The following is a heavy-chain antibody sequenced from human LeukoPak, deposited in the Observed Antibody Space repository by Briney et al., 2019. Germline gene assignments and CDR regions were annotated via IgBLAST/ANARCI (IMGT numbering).Heavy chain of an antibody. J-gene: IGHJ3*02. D-gene: IGHD5-24*01. CDR1: GFTFSSYG. CDR2: ISYDGSNK. V-gene: IGHV3-30*03. CDR3: ARARGATIFQSAFDI. Sequence: PGGSLRLSCAASGFTFSSYGMHWVRQAPGKGLEWVAVISYDGSNKYYADSVKGRFTISRDNSKNTLYLQMNSLRAEDTAVYYCARARGATIFQSAFDIWGQGTMVTVSS.